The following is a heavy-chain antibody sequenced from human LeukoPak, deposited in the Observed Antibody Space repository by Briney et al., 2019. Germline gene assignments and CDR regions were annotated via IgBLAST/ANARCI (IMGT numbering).Heavy chain of an antibody. CDR2: ISSSGGTI. CDR3: ARDGHYYHTMDV. Sequence: GGSLRLSCAASGFTFSNYDMHWVRQAPGKGLEWVSYISSSGGTIYYADSVKGRFTISRDNAKNSLYLQMNSLRGEDTALYYCARDGHYYHTMDVWGQGTTVTVSS. J-gene: IGHJ6*02. V-gene: IGHV3-48*03. CDR1: GFTFSNYD.